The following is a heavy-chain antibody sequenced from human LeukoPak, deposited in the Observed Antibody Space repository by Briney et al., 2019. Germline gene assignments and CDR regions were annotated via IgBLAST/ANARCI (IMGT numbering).Heavy chain of an antibody. Sequence: GGSMRLSCGASGFTFSSYAMSWVRQAPGKGLEWVSAISGSGGSTYYADSVKGRSTISRDNSKNTLYLQMNSLRAEDTAVYYCANPARTTVTTQPIDYWGQGTLVTVSS. D-gene: IGHD4-17*01. V-gene: IGHV3-23*01. CDR1: GFTFSSYA. CDR2: ISGSGGST. CDR3: ANPARTTVTTQPIDY. J-gene: IGHJ4*02.